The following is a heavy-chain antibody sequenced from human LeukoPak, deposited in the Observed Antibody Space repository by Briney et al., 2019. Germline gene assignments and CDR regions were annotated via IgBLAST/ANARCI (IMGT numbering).Heavy chain of an antibody. CDR3: AKRDFSDSSGYSPLHEK. CDR2: INPNSGGT. Sequence: ASVKVSCKASGYTFTGYYMHWVRQAPGQGLEWMGWINPNSGGTNYAQKFQGRVTMTRDTSISTAYMELSSLRGEDTAVYYCAKRDFSDSSGYSPLHEKWGQGTLVTVSS. D-gene: IGHD3-22*01. CDR1: GYTFTGYY. J-gene: IGHJ4*02. V-gene: IGHV1-2*02.